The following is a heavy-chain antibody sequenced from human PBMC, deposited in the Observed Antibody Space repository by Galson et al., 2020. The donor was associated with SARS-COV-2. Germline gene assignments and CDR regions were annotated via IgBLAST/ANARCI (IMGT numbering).Heavy chain of an antibody. Sequence: GESLKISCKGSGYSFTSYWIGWVRQMPGKGLEWMGIIYPGDSDTRYSPSFQGQVTISADKSISTAYLQWSSLKASDTAMYYCARLSGTVTVLDYFDYWGQGTLVTVSS. V-gene: IGHV5-51*01. CDR3: ARLSGTVTVLDYFDY. D-gene: IGHD4-17*01. CDR1: GYSFTSYW. CDR2: IYPGDSDT. J-gene: IGHJ4*02.